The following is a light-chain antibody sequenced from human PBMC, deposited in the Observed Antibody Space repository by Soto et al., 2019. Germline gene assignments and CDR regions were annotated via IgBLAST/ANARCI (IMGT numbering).Light chain of an antibody. V-gene: IGLV1-44*01. CDR2: RNN. Sequence: ILCSRNNSNIGRNTVNWYQQLPGTAPKLLIYRNNQRPSGVPDRFSGSKSGTSASLAISGLQSDDESDYYCASWDDGLTGYVFGTGTKVTVL. CDR3: ASWDDGLTGYV. CDR1: NSNIGRNT. J-gene: IGLJ1*01.